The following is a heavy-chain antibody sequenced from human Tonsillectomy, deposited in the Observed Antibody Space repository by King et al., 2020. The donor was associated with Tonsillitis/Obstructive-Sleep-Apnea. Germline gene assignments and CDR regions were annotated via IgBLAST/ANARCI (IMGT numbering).Heavy chain of an antibody. J-gene: IGHJ4*02. D-gene: IGHD3-10*01. V-gene: IGHV3-64*01. Sequence: VQLVESGGGLVQPGGSLRLSCAASGFTFSSYGMHWVRQAPGKGLEYVSAISSNGGSTYYGNSVKGRFTISRDNSKNTLFLQMGSLRAEDMGVYYCARDGSYGSGSNFDYWGQGTLVTVSS. CDR1: GFTFSSYG. CDR2: ISSNGGST. CDR3: ARDGSYGSGSNFDY.